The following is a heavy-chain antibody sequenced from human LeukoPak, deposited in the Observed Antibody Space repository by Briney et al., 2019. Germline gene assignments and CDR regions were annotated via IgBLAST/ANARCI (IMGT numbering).Heavy chain of an antibody. CDR1: GFTFSTYS. Sequence: PGGSLRLSCAASGFTFSTYSMNWVRQAPGKGLEWVSSISSNSIYIYYADSVKGRFTISRDNAKNSLYLQMNSLRAEDTAVYYCALEMATINYFDYWGQGTLVTVSS. CDR2: ISSNSIYI. CDR3: ALEMATINYFDY. D-gene: IGHD5-24*01. V-gene: IGHV3-21*01. J-gene: IGHJ4*02.